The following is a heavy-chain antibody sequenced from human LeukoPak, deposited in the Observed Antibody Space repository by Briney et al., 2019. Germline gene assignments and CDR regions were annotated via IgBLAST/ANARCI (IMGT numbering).Heavy chain of an antibody. J-gene: IGHJ4*02. CDR2: IASSDRTR. V-gene: IGHV3-48*03. CDR3: AREIVSAVAGNFDY. Sequence: PGGSLRLSCAAPGFTFSTYEMNWVRQAPGKGLEWVSYIASSDRTRTYADSVKGRFTISRDNAKNSLYLEMNSLRAEDTALYYCAREIVSAVAGNFDYWGQGTLVTVSS. CDR1: GFTFSTYE. D-gene: IGHD6-19*01.